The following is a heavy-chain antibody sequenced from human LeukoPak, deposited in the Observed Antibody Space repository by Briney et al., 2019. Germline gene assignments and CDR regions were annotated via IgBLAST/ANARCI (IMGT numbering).Heavy chain of an antibody. D-gene: IGHD6-13*01. CDR3: ARDLNGGIAAAGTGDNWFDP. CDR2: INPSGGST. V-gene: IGHV1-46*01. J-gene: IGHJ5*02. CDR1: GYTFTSYY. Sequence: GASVKVSCKASGYTFTSYYMHWVRQAPGQGLEWMGIINPSGGSTSYAQKFQGRVTMTRDTSTSTVYMELSSLRSEDTAVYYCARDLNGGIAAAGTGDNWFDPWGQGTLVTVSS.